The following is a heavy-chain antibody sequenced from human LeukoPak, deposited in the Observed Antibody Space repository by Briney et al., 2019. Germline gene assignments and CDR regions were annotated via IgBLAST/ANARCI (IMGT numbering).Heavy chain of an antibody. J-gene: IGHJ4*02. D-gene: IGHD4-23*01. Sequence: GGSLRLSCAVSGFTVSSSYMNWVRQAPGKGLEWVSVIYDGGSTYYADSVKGRFTISRDNSKNTLYLQMNSLRAEDTAVYYCARLNSDDTLFVYWGQGTQVTVSS. CDR3: ARLNSDDTLFVY. V-gene: IGHV3-53*01. CDR1: GFTVSSSY. CDR2: IYDGGST.